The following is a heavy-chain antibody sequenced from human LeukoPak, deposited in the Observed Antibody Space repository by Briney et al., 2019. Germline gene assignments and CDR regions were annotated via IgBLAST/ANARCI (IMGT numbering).Heavy chain of an antibody. CDR2: IYYSGST. D-gene: IGHD3-3*01. V-gene: IGHV4-59*01. J-gene: IGHJ5*02. Sequence: SETLSLTCTVSGGSISSYYWSWIRQPPGKGLEWIGYIYYSGSTNYNPSLKSRVTISVDTSKNQFSLKLSSVTAADTAVYYCASTYYDFWSGRTTGWFDPWGQGTLVTVSS. CDR3: ASTYYDFWSGRTTGWFDP. CDR1: GGSISSYY.